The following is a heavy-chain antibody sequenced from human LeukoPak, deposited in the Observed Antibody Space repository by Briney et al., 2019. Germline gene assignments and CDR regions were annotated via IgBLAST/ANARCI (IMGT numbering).Heavy chain of an antibody. Sequence: PGGSLRLSCAASGFTLSSYAMSWVRQAPGKGLEWVSAISGSGGSTYYADSVKGRFTISRDNSKNTLYLQMNSLRAEDTALYYCARDTSGSYPITYFDSWGQGALVTVSS. V-gene: IGHV3-23*01. CDR2: ISGSGGST. J-gene: IGHJ4*02. D-gene: IGHD3-10*01. CDR3: ARDTSGSYPITYFDS. CDR1: GFTLSSYA.